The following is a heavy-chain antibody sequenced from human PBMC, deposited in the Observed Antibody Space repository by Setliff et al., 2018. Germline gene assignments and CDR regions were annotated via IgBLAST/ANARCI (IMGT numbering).Heavy chain of an antibody. D-gene: IGHD3-3*01. Sequence: ESLKISCKGSGYSFTSYWIGWVRQMPGKGLEWMGIIYPGDSDTRHSPSFQGQVTISADKSISTAYLQWSSLKASDTAMYYCARSRSNFWSGYFNWFDPWGQGTLVTVSS. V-gene: IGHV5-51*01. CDR1: GYSFTSYW. CDR3: ARSRSNFWSGYFNWFDP. CDR2: IYPGDSDT. J-gene: IGHJ5*02.